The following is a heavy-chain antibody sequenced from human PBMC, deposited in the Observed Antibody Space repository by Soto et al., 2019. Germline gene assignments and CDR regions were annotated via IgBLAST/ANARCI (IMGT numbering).Heavy chain of an antibody. CDR2: IYHSGST. D-gene: IGHD2-2*01. Sequence: SETLSLTCAVSGGSISSSNWWSWVRQPPGKGLEWIGEIYHSGSTNYNPSLKSRVTISVDKSKNQFSLKLSSVTAADTAVYYCARDSVVVPAAKYGMDVWGQGTTVTVSS. CDR1: GGSISSSNW. V-gene: IGHV4-4*02. J-gene: IGHJ6*02. CDR3: ARDSVVVPAAKYGMDV.